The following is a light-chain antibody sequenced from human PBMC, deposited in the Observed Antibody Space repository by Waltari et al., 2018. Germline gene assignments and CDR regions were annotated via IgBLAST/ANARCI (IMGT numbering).Light chain of an antibody. Sequence: FVLTQSPATLSVSAGAAATLSRRASQNIKKFLAWYQQKPGQAPRLIIHDASNRATSIPARFSGSRSATDFTLTISSVEPEDFAVYYCQQRSNWPRITFGQGTRLELK. J-gene: IGKJ5*01. V-gene: IGKV3-11*01. CDR3: QQRSNWPRIT. CDR1: QNIKKF. CDR2: DAS.